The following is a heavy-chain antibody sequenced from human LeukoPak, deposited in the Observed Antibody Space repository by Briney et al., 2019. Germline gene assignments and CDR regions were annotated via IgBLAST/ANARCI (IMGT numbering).Heavy chain of an antibody. Sequence: GGSLRLSCAASGFTFSSYAMHWVRQAPGKGLEWVAVISYVGSNKYYADSVKGRFTISRDNSKNTLYLQMNSLRAEDTAVYYCARETTVVPTYYYGMDVWGQGTTVTVSS. V-gene: IGHV3-30*04. CDR3: ARETTVVPTYYYGMDV. J-gene: IGHJ6*02. D-gene: IGHD4-23*01. CDR1: GFTFSSYA. CDR2: ISYVGSNK.